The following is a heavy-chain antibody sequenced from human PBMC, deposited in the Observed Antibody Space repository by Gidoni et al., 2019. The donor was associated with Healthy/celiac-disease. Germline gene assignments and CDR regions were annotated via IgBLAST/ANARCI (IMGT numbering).Heavy chain of an antibody. CDR3: ASVGYRGSYCAFAI. Sequence: EVQRGESGGGLVKPGGSRRRSCAASGFTVSSYSMNLVRQAPGTGLAWVFSISSSSSSISSADSVQGRFTISRDYAQNSLSLHMNSLSAEDTAVSYCASVGYRGSYCAFAIWGHGTMVTVSS. D-gene: IGHD1-26*01. J-gene: IGHJ3*02. V-gene: IGHV3-21*01. CDR2: ISSSSSSI. CDR1: GFTVSSYS.